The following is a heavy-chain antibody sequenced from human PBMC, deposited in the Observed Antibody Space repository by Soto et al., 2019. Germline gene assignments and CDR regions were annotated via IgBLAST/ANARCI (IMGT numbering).Heavy chain of an antibody. J-gene: IGHJ3*02. CDR3: AKDLTEPLYSSSWYAFDI. Sequence: GGSLRLSCAASGFTFSSYAMSWVRQAPGKGLEWVSAISGSGGSTYYADSVKGRFTIAGDNSKNTLYLQMNSLRAEDTDVYYCAKDLTEPLYSSSWYAFDIWGQGTMVTVSS. CDR1: GFTFSSYA. D-gene: IGHD6-13*01. V-gene: IGHV3-23*01. CDR2: ISGSGGST.